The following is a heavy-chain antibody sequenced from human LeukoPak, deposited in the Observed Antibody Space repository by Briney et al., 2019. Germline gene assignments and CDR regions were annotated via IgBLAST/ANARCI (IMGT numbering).Heavy chain of an antibody. CDR1: DGSINSSIYS. CDR2: IYFSGST. D-gene: IGHD6-13*01. V-gene: IGHV4-39*01. J-gene: IGHJ5*02. Sequence: PSETLSLTCTITDGSINSSIYSSCWIRQHPGKGLEWIGSIYFSGSTYYNPSLKSPVTISVDTSTHQFSLKLSSVHAAGMADYYCAQSLGCSTWFGNWFDPWGQGTLVTVSS. CDR3: AQSLGCSTWFGNWFDP.